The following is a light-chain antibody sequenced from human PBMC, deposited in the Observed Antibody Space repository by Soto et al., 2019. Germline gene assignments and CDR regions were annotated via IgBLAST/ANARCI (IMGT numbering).Light chain of an antibody. J-gene: IGLJ1*01. CDR2: LEGSVSY. V-gene: IGLV4-60*02. CDR3: ETWDSNTRV. CDR1: SGHSSYI. Sequence: QLVLTQSYSASASLGSSVKLTCTLSSGHSSYIIAWHQQQPGKARRYLMKLEGSVSYNKGSGVPDRFSGSSSGAERYLTNSSPRFEDEAAYYCETWDSNTRVFGTGTKGTVL.